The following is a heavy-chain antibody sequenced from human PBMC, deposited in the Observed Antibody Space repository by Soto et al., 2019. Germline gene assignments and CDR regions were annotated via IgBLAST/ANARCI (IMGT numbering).Heavy chain of an antibody. V-gene: IGHV4-30-4*01. J-gene: IGHJ4*02. D-gene: IGHD2-2*01. CDR2: IYYSGST. CDR3: ARDGPAAVFDY. CDR1: GGSISSGDYY. Sequence: SETLSLTCTVSGGSISSGDYYWSWIRQPPGKGLEWIGYIYYSGSTYYNPSLKSRVTISVDTSKNQFSLKLSSVIAADTAVYYCARDGPAAVFDYWGQGTLVTVSS.